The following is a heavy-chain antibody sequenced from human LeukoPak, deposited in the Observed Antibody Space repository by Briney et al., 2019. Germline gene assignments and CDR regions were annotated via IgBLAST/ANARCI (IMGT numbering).Heavy chain of an antibody. CDR2: IYHSGST. CDR3: ARDRVGATAFDY. Sequence: SQTLSLTCTVSGGSISSGGYYWSWIRQPPGKGLEWIGYIYHSGSTYYNPSLKSRVTISVDRSKNQLSLKLSSVTVADTAVYYCARDRVGATAFDYWGQGTLVTVSS. J-gene: IGHJ4*02. CDR1: GGSISSGGYY. V-gene: IGHV4-30-2*01. D-gene: IGHD1-26*01.